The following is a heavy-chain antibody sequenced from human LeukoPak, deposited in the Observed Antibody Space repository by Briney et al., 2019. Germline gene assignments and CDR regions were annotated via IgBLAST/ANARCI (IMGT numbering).Heavy chain of an antibody. V-gene: IGHV3-15*01. CDR1: GFTFSNAW. D-gene: IGHD6-13*01. CDR3: TTDFHARGRASTDSSSWYSFS. J-gene: IGHJ5*02. CDR2: IKSKTDGGTT. Sequence: GGSLRLSCAASGFTFSNAWMSWVRQAPGKGLEWVGRIKSKTDGGTTDYAAPVKGRFTISRDDSKNTLYLQMNSLKTEDTAVYYCTTDFHARGRASTDSSSWYSFSWGQGTLVTVSS.